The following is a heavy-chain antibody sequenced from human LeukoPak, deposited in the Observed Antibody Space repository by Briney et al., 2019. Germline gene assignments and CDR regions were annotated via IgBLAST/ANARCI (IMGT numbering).Heavy chain of an antibody. Sequence: PGGSLTLSCAASGFTFISYDMQWVRQATGNGLEWVSGIDTAGDTYYSGSVKGRFTISRENAKNSLYLQMITLRAGDTAMYYCARRYSGSYYADDAFDIWGQGTMVTVSS. D-gene: IGHD1-26*01. V-gene: IGHV3-13*04. J-gene: IGHJ3*02. CDR3: ARRYSGSYYADDAFDI. CDR2: IDTAGDT. CDR1: GFTFISYD.